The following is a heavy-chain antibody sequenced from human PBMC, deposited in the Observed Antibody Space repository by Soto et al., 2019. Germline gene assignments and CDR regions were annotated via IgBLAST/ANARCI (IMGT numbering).Heavy chain of an antibody. V-gene: IGHV4-34*01. D-gene: IGHD3-22*01. CDR1: GGSFSGYY. CDR3: ARARVFYYDSSGYQEDEYFQH. CDR2: INHSGST. J-gene: IGHJ1*01. Sequence: SETLSLTCAVYGGSFSGYYWSWIRQPPGKGLEWIGEINHSGSTNYNPSLKSRVTISVDTSKNQFSLKLSSVTAADTAVYYCARARVFYYDSSGYQEDEYFQHWGQGPLVTVSS.